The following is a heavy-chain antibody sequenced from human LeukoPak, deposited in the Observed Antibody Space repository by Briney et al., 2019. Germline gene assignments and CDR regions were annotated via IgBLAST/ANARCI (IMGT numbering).Heavy chain of an antibody. V-gene: IGHV1-69*13. CDR1: GYTFTSYG. J-gene: IGHJ4*02. CDR2: IIPLFGTA. Sequence: ASVKVSCKASGYTFTSYGVSWVRQAPGQGLEWMGGIIPLFGTANYAQKFQDRVTITAVESMSTVYMALSSLRSEDTAVYYCARGWLAETTVVTPYNYWGQGTLVTVSS. D-gene: IGHD4-23*01. CDR3: ARGWLAETTVVTPYNY.